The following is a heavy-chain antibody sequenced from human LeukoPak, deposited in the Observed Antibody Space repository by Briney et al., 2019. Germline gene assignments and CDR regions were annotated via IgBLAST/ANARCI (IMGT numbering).Heavy chain of an antibody. CDR2: ISYDGSNK. V-gene: IGHV3-30*18. Sequence: GGSLRLSCAASGFTFSTYGMHWVRQAPGKGLEWVAIISYDGSNKYYADSVKGRFTISRDNSKNTLYLQMNSLRAEDTAVYYCAKNYEVYIGIDYWGQGTLVTVSS. CDR1: GFTFSTYG. CDR3: AKNYEVYIGIDY. J-gene: IGHJ4*02. D-gene: IGHD3-22*01.